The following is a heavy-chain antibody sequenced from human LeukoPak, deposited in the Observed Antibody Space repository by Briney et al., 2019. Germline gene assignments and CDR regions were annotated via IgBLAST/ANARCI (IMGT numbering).Heavy chain of an antibody. J-gene: IGHJ4*02. CDR3: AREERTALAAPDY. CDR1: GFTFSTYS. V-gene: IGHV3-48*01. D-gene: IGHD6-19*01. CDR2: ISSSSSSL. Sequence: PGGSLRLSCAAAGFTFSTYSMNWVRQAPGKGLEWVSYISSSSSSLHYADSVRGRFTISRDNVKNSLYLQMNSLRAEDTAVYYCAREERTALAAPDYWGQGTLVTVSS.